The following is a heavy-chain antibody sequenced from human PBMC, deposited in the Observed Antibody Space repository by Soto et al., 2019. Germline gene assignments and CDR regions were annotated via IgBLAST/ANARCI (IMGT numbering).Heavy chain of an antibody. Sequence: ASVKVSCKASGYTFTSYCISWVRQAPGQGLEWMGWISAYNGNTNYAQKLQGRVTMTTDTSTSTAYMELRSLRSDDTAVYYCARAKGSVTAMPFNWFDPWGQGTLVTV. V-gene: IGHV1-18*04. D-gene: IGHD5-18*01. CDR3: ARAKGSVTAMPFNWFDP. CDR1: GYTFTSYC. J-gene: IGHJ5*02. CDR2: ISAYNGNT.